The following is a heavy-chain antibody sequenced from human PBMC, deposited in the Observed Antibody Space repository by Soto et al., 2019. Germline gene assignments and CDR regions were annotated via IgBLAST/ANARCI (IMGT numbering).Heavy chain of an antibody. CDR2: IYSTGTT. J-gene: IGHJ4*02. V-gene: IGHV3-53*01. D-gene: IGHD3-10*01. CDR1: GFTVGNNY. Sequence: EVQLVESGGGLIQPGGSLKLSCAASGFTVGNNYMSWVRQAPGKGLEWVSLIYSTGTTNYADSVKGRFTVSRDNAKNTLYLQMNSLRAKDTAVYYCAKDGRGSGSHYNSFGYWGQGTLVTVSS. CDR3: AKDGRGSGSHYNSFGY.